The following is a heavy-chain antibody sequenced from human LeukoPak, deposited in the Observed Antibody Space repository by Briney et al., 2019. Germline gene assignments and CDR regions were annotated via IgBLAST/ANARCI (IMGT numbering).Heavy chain of an antibody. CDR1: GFTFSSYE. CDR3: ARDAGSGWCFDY. J-gene: IGHJ4*02. V-gene: IGHV3-48*03. CDR2: ISSSGSTI. D-gene: IGHD6-19*01. Sequence: QPGGSLRLSCAASGFTFSSYEMNWVRQAPGKGLEWVSYISSSGSTIYYADSVKGRFTISRDNAKNSLYLQMNSLRAEDTAVYYCARDAGSGWCFDYWGQGTLVTVSS.